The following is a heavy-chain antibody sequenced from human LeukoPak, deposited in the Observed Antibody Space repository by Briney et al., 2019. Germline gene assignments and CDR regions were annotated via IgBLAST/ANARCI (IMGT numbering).Heavy chain of an antibody. CDR1: GYTFTGYY. V-gene: IGHV1-2*06. J-gene: IGHJ3*02. CDR2: INPNSGGT. D-gene: IGHD5-12*01. CDR3: ARALQRLNLLKSDAFDI. Sequence: ASVKVSCKASGYTFTGYYMHWVRQAPGQGLEWMGRINPNSGGTNYAQKFQGRVTMTRDTSISTAYMELSRLRSDDTAVYYCARALQRLNLLKSDAFDIWGQGTMVTVSS.